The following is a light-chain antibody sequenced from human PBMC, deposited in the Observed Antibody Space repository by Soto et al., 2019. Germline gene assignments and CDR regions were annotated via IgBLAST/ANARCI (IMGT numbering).Light chain of an antibody. CDR2: GNS. CDR1: SSNIGAVYD. V-gene: IGLV1-40*01. CDR3: QSYDSSLSGVV. J-gene: IGLJ2*01. Sequence: QPVLTQPPSVSGAPGQRVTISCTGSSSNIGAVYDVHWYQQLPGTAPKLLIYGNSNRPSGVPDRFSGSKSGTSASLAITGLQAEYEADYYCQSYDSSLSGVVFGGGTKLTVL.